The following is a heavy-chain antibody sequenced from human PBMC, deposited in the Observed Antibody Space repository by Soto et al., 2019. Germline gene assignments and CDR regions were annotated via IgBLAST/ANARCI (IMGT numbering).Heavy chain of an antibody. V-gene: IGHV3-64D*06. J-gene: IGHJ6*02. Sequence: GGSLRLSCSASGFTFSTYAMHWVRQAPGKGLEYVSAISSNGGSTYYADSVKGRFTISRDNSKNTLYLQMSSLRAEDTAVYHSVKDIRGSYGYYYGMDVGGQGTTVTVS. D-gene: IGHD1-26*01. CDR3: VKDIRGSYGYYYGMDV. CDR1: GFTFSTYA. CDR2: ISSNGGST.